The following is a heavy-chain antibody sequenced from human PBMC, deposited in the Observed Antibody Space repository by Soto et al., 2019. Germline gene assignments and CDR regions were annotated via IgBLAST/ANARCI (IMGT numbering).Heavy chain of an antibody. V-gene: IGHV5-51*01. CDR1: GYSFTSYW. D-gene: IGHD2-21*02. CDR2: IYPGDSDT. CDR3: ARSVSYCGGDCYVPYYGMDV. J-gene: IGHJ6*02. Sequence: PGESLKISCKGSGYSFTSYWIGWVRQMPGKGLEWMGIIYPGDSDTRYSPSFQGQVTISADKSISTAYLQWSSLEASDTAMYYCARSVSYCGGDCYVPYYGMDVWGQGTTVTVSS.